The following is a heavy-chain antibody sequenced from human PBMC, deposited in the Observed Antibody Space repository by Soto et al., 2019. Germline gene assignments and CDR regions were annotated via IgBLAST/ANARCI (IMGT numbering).Heavy chain of an antibody. V-gene: IGHV3-48*02. J-gene: IGHJ3*02. CDR1: GFTFSSYS. D-gene: IGHD4-17*01. Sequence: GGSLRISCAASGFTFSSYSMNWVRQAPGKGLEWVSYISSSSSTIYYADSVKGRFTISRDNAKNSLYLQMNSLRDEDTAVYYCARDEGLRAHGAFDIWGRGTMVTVSS. CDR2: ISSSSSTI. CDR3: ARDEGLRAHGAFDI.